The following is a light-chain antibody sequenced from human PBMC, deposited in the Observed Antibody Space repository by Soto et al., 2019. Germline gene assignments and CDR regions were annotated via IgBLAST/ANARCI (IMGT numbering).Light chain of an antibody. CDR1: QTISSW. J-gene: IGKJ2*01. CDR2: TAS. Sequence: IQMTQSPSSLSASVGDRVTITCRASQTISSWLAWYQQKPGKAPNLLIYTASNLQSGVPSRFSGSGSGTDFTLTISSLQPEDFATYYCLQDYSYPQTFGQGTKVDIK. CDR3: LQDYSYPQT. V-gene: IGKV1-6*01.